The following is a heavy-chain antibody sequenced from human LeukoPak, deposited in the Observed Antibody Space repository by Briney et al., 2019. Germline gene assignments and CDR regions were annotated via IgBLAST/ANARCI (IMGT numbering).Heavy chain of an antibody. J-gene: IGHJ4*02. CDR1: GFTFSSSS. V-gene: IGHV3-48*04. Sequence: GGSLRLSCAASGFTFSSSSINWVRQAPGKGLEWVSYSSTSSTIYYADSVKGRFTISRDNAKNSLYLQMNSLRAEDTALYYCVRGQSTAWGLDYWGQGTLVTVSS. CDR2: SSTSSTI. D-gene: IGHD3-16*01. CDR3: VRGQSTAWGLDY.